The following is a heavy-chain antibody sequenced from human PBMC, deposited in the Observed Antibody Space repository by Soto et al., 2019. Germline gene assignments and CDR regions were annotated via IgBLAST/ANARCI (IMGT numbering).Heavy chain of an antibody. CDR1: GFSLSTSGVG. CDR3: AHKGYGDYPLDY. Sequence: QITLKESGPTLVKPTQTLTLTCTCSGFSLSTSGVGVGWIRQPPGKALEWLAVIYWDDYKHYRPSLKSRLNITKDTSKNQVVLTMTNMDPVDTATYYCAHKGYGDYPLDYWGQGTLLTVSS. D-gene: IGHD4-17*01. V-gene: IGHV2-5*02. CDR2: IYWDDYK. J-gene: IGHJ4*02.